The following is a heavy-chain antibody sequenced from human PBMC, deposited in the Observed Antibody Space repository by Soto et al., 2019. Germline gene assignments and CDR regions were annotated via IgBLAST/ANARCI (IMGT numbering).Heavy chain of an antibody. CDR1: GYTFTGCY. D-gene: IGHD1-7*01. V-gene: IGHV1-2*04. Sequence: ASVKVSCKASGYTFTGCYMHWVRQAPGQGLEWMGWINPNSGGTNYAQKFQGWVTMTRDTSISTAYMELSRLRSDDTAVYYCTRTGTTYYYYGMDVWGQGTTVTVSS. CDR2: INPNSGGT. CDR3: TRTGTTYYYYGMDV. J-gene: IGHJ6*02.